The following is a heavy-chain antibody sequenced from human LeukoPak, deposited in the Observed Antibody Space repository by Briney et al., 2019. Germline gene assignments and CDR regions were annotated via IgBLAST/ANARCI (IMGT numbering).Heavy chain of an antibody. D-gene: IGHD6-13*01. CDR1: GGSFSGYY. J-gene: IGHJ5*02. CDR2: INHSGST. Sequence: SETLSLTCAVYGGSFSGYYWSWIRQPPGKGLEWIGEINHSGSTNYNPSPKSRVTISVDTSKNQFSLKLSSVTAADTAVYYCARVPRIAAAGMWFDPWGQGTLVTVSS. CDR3: ARVPRIAAAGMWFDP. V-gene: IGHV4-34*01.